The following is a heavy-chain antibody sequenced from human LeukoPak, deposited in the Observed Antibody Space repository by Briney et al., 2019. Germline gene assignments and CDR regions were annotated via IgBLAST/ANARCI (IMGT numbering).Heavy chain of an antibody. V-gene: IGHV4-30-4*08. CDR1: GGSISSGDYY. CDR2: IYYSGST. CDR3: ASQGFITIFGVVTGAHFDY. Sequence: SQTLSLTCTVSGGSISSGDYYWSWIRQPPGKGLEWIGYIYYSGSTYYNPSLKSRVTISVDTSKNQFSLKLSSVTAADTAVYYCASQGFITIFGVVTGAHFDYWGQGTLVTVS. D-gene: IGHD3-3*01. J-gene: IGHJ4*02.